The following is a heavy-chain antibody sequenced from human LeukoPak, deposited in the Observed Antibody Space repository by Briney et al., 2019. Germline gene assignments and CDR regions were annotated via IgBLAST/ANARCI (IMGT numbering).Heavy chain of an antibody. CDR2: IYRSGGT. CDR3: VRDFDDGNYALRY. Sequence: SETLSLTCAVSGDSVGSSVSGNSRWNWVRQTPGKGLEWIGEIYRSGGTHYNPALRRRVTMSLDRSKNHLSLNVRSVTAADTAVYYSVRDFDDGNYALRYWGQGTLVTVSS. V-gene: IGHV4-4*02. CDR1: GDSVGSSVSGNSR. J-gene: IGHJ4*02. D-gene: IGHD4-17*01.